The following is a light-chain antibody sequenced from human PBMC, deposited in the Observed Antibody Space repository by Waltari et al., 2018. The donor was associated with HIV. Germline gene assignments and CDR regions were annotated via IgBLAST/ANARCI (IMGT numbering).Light chain of an antibody. Sequence: QSVLTQPPSVSGAPGQRVTISCTGSSSNIGAGYDVHWYQQLPGTAPRVLIYGKSNRPAGVPDRFSGSKAGTSASLAITGLQAEDEADYYCQSYDTSLSGSGVFGGGTKRTVL. J-gene: IGLJ2*01. CDR1: SSNIGAGYD. CDR2: GKS. V-gene: IGLV1-40*01. CDR3: QSYDTSLSGSGV.